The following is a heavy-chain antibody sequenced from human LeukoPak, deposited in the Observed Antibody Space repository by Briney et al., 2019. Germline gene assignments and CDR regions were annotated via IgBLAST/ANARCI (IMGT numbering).Heavy chain of an antibody. J-gene: IGHJ3*02. CDR3: ARDNYHDAFDI. D-gene: IGHD5-24*01. CDR1: GFTFSSYW. CDR2: IKQDGSEK. Sequence: PGGSLRLSCAASGFTFSSYWMSWVRQAPGKGLEWVANIKQDGSEKYYVDSVKGRFTISRDNAKNSLYLQMNSLRAEGAAVYYCARDNYHDAFDIWGQGTMVTVSS. V-gene: IGHV3-7*01.